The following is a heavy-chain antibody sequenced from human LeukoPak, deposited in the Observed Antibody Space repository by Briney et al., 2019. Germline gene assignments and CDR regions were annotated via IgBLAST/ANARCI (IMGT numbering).Heavy chain of an antibody. J-gene: IGHJ4*02. D-gene: IGHD5-18*01. CDR1: GGTFSSYT. V-gene: IGHV1-69*02. CDR2: IIPILGIA. CDR3: ARTGTARGPPFNS. Sequence: SVKVSCKASGGTFSSYTISWVRQAPGQGLEWMGRIIPILGIANYAQKFQGRVTITADKSTSTAYMELSSLRSEDTAVYYCARTGTARGPPFNSWAREPLVPVSS.